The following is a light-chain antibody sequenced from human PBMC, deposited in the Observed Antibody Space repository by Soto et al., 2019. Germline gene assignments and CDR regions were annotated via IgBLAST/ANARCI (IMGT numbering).Light chain of an antibody. Sequence: QSVLTQPASVSGSPGQSITISCTGTSSDIGTYNYVSWYQQHPGKVPKLMIYEVSNRPSGVSNRFSGSKSGNTASLAISGLQAEAEADYYCSSYTTSSTPVFGGGTKLTVL. V-gene: IGLV2-14*01. J-gene: IGLJ3*02. CDR3: SSYTTSSTPV. CDR2: EVS. CDR1: SSDIGTYNY.